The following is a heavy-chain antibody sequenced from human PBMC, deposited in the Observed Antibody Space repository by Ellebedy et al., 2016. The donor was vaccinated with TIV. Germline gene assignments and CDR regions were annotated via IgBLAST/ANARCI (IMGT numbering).Heavy chain of an antibody. CDR1: GYTFTGYY. D-gene: IGHD3-22*01. CDR2: INPNSGGT. Sequence: ASVKVSCXASGYTFTGYYMHWVRQAPGQGLEWMGWINPNSGGTNYAQKFQGWVTMTRDTSISTAYMELRSLRSDDTAVYYCARGTITMIVPDAFDIWGQGTMVTVSS. CDR3: ARGTITMIVPDAFDI. J-gene: IGHJ3*02. V-gene: IGHV1-2*04.